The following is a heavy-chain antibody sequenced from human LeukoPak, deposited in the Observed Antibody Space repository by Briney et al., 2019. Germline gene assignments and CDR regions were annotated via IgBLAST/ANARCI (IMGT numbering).Heavy chain of an antibody. Sequence: GESLKISCKGSGYSFTSYWIGWVRQMPGKGLEWMGIIYPGDSDTRYSPSFQGQVTISADKSIGTAYLQWSSLKASDTAMYYCARRPYYYDSSGYFDYWGQGTLVTVSS. V-gene: IGHV5-51*01. J-gene: IGHJ4*02. CDR3: ARRPYYYDSSGYFDY. CDR1: GYSFTSYW. CDR2: IYPGDSDT. D-gene: IGHD3-22*01.